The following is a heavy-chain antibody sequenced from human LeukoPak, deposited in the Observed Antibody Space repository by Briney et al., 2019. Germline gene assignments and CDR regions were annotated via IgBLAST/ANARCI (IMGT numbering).Heavy chain of an antibody. J-gene: IGHJ6*03. CDR2: INHSGST. Sequence: PSETLSLTCTVSGDSISNYYWSWIRQPPGKVLEWIGEINHSGSTNYNPSLKSRVTISVDTSKNQFSLKLSSVTAADTAMYYCARARDSGSYYYYYYMDVWGKGTTVTVSS. D-gene: IGHD1-26*01. V-gene: IGHV4-34*01. CDR3: ARARDSGSYYYYYYMDV. CDR1: GDSISNYY.